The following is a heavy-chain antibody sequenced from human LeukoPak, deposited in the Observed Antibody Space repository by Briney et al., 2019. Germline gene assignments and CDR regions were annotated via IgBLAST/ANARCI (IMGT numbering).Heavy chain of an antibody. CDR2: INWNGGST. Sequence: GGSLRLSCAASGFTFDDYGMTWVRQAPGKGLEWVSGINWNGGSTGYADSVKGRFTISRDNSKNSLYLQMNSLRSDDTALYYCARESESSGWYDYWGQGTLVTVSS. V-gene: IGHV3-20*04. D-gene: IGHD6-19*01. CDR3: ARESESSGWYDY. CDR1: GFTFDDYG. J-gene: IGHJ4*02.